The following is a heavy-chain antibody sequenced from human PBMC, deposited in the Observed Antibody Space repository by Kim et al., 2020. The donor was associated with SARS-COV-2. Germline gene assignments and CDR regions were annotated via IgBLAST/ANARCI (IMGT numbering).Heavy chain of an antibody. Sequence: SVKVSCKASGGTFSSYAISWVRQAPGQGLEWMGGIIPIFGTANYAQKFQGRVTITADESTSTAYMELSSLRSEDTAVYYCARGGLYYDILTGQSIPKNAFDIWGQGTMVTVSS. CDR1: GGTFSSYA. V-gene: IGHV1-69*13. CDR2: IIPIFGTA. D-gene: IGHD3-9*01. CDR3: ARGGLYYDILTGQSIPKNAFDI. J-gene: IGHJ3*02.